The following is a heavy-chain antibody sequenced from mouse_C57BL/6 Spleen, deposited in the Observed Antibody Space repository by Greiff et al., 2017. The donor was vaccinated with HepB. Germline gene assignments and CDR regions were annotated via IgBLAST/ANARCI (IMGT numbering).Heavy chain of an antibody. D-gene: IGHD1-1*01. J-gene: IGHJ3*01. CDR1: GYAFSSYW. CDR3: ARKDYGSSLFAY. Sequence: VVKPGASVKISCKASGYAFSSYWMNWVKQRPGKGLEWIGQIYPGDGDTNYNGKFKGKATLTADKSSSTAYMQLSSLTSEDSAVYFCARKDYGSSLFAYWGQGTLVTVSA. CDR2: IYPGDGDT. V-gene: IGHV1-80*01.